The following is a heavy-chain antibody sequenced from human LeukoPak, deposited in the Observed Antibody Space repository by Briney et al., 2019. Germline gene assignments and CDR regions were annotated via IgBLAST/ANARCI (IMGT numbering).Heavy chain of an antibody. V-gene: IGHV4-59*01. CDR3: ARSLGYSYGHFDY. D-gene: IGHD5-18*01. CDR1: GGSIISYY. J-gene: IGHJ4*02. Sequence: SETLSLTCTVSGGSIISYYWSWIRQPAGKGLEWIGYIYYSGSTNYNPSLKSRVTISVDTSKNQFSLKLSSVTAADTAVYYCARSLGYSYGHFDYWGQGTLVTVSS. CDR2: IYYSGST.